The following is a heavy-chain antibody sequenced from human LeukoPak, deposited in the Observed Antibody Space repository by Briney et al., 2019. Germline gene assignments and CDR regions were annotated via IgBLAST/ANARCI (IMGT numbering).Heavy chain of an antibody. CDR3: ARDRGREILTGYYYNWFDP. Sequence: PSETLSLTCTVSGGSISSGDYYWSWIRQPPGKGLEWIGYIYYSGSTYYNPSLKSRVTISVDTSKNQFSLKLSSVTAADTAVYYCARDRGREILTGYYYNWFDPWGQGTLVTVS. CDR1: GGSISSGDYY. J-gene: IGHJ5*02. V-gene: IGHV4-30-4*01. CDR2: IYYSGST. D-gene: IGHD3-9*01.